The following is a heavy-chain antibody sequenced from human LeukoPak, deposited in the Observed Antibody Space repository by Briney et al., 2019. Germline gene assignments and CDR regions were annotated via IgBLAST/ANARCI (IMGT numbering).Heavy chain of an antibody. V-gene: IGHV3-7*01. J-gene: IGHJ4*02. CDR1: GFTFSTYW. CDR3: ARGRGGLLWFGEFNS. CDR2: IKLDGSDQ. D-gene: IGHD3-10*01. Sequence: PGGSLRLSCAASGFTFSTYWMSWLRQAPGKGLEWVAHIKLDGSDQYYIDSVKGRFTISRDNANNSLYLQMNSLRAEDTAVYYCARGRGGLLWFGEFNSWGQGTLVTVSS.